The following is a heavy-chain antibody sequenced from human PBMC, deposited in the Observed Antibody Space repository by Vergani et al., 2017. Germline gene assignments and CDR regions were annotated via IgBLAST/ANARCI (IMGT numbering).Heavy chain of an antibody. CDR1: GFTFSTYA. CDR2: ISSDGGST. D-gene: IGHD3-22*01. CDR3: AGPQGTSAYYDGGFDY. V-gene: IGHV3-23*01. Sequence: EVQLLESGGGLVQPGGSLRLSCAASGFTFSTYAMTWVRQAPGKGLEWVSTISSDGGSTYYADSVKGRFTSSRDNSKNTLSLQMNSLTAEDTAIYYCAGPQGTSAYYDGGFDYWGQGILVTVSS. J-gene: IGHJ4*02.